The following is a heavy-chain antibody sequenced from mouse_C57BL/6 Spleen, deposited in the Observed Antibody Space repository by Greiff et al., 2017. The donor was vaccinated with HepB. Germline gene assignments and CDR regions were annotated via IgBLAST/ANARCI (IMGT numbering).Heavy chain of an antibody. CDR3: ARRGYGSDYFDY. Sequence: VQLQQSGAELVRPGTSVKVSCKASGYAFTNYLIEWVKQRPGQGLEWIGVINPGSGGTNYNEKFKGKATLTADKSSSTAYMQLSSLTSEDSAVYFCARRGYGSDYFDYWGQGTTLTVSS. CDR2: INPGSGGT. D-gene: IGHD1-1*01. CDR1: GYAFTNYL. V-gene: IGHV1-54*01. J-gene: IGHJ2*01.